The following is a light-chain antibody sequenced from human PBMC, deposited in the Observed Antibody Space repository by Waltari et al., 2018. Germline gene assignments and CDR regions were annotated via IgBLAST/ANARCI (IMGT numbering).Light chain of an antibody. V-gene: IGLV3-19*01. CDR3: NSRDNSGDHVI. CDR1: SLRTYY. J-gene: IGLJ2*01. Sequence: SSELTQDPAVSVALGQTVRITCQGDSLRTYYAGWYQQKPGRAPVLVNSTKNKRPSGISDRFSGSSSGDTASLTITGAQAEDESDYYCNSRDNSGDHVIFGGGTKLTVL. CDR2: TKN.